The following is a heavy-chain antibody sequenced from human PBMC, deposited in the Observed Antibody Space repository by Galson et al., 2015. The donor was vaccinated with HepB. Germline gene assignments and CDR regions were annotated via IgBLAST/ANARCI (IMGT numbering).Heavy chain of an antibody. CDR1: GGTFSTYA. V-gene: IGHV1-69*13. CDR2: IIPMFGTA. Sequence: SVKVSCKASGGTFSTYAINWVRQAPGQGLEWMGWIIPMFGTAIYARKFQGRVTISADESTSTAYLELSGLRSEDTALYFCARGGASQIQLLGFGYGGQGALVSVSS. CDR3: ARGGASQIQLLGFGY. D-gene: IGHD5-18*01. J-gene: IGHJ4*02.